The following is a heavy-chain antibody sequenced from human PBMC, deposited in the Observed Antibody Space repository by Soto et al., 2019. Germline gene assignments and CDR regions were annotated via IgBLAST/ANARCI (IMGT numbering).Heavy chain of an antibody. D-gene: IGHD1-26*01. CDR2: IYYSGST. CDR3: ARAPSVGATIIDY. V-gene: IGHV4-61*01. CDR1: GGSVSSGSYY. J-gene: IGHJ4*02. Sequence: QVQLQESGPGLVKPSETLSLTCTVSGGSVSSGSYYWSWIRQPPGKGLEWIGYIYYSGSTNYNPSLTSRVTISVDTSKNQFSLKLSSVTAADTAVYYCARAPSVGATIIDYWGQGTLVTVSS.